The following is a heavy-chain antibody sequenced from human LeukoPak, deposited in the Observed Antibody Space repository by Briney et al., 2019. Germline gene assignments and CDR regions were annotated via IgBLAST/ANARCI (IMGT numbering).Heavy chain of an antibody. V-gene: IGHV3-33*06. J-gene: IGHJ4*02. CDR2: IWHDGLNK. Sequence: GGSLRLSCAASGSSPNNYAMRWVRQAPGKGLEWVAVIWHDGLNKFYADFLKGRFTISREFSKDTVYLQMSGLTVEDTAVYYCAKAGQRSYAEAFDSWGQGTLVTVSS. CDR1: GSSPNNYA. D-gene: IGHD3-16*01. CDR3: AKAGQRSYAEAFDS.